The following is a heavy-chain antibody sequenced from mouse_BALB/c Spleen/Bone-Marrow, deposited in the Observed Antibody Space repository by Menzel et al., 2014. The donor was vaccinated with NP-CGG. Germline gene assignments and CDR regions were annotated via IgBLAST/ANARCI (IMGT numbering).Heavy chain of an antibody. J-gene: IGHJ2*01. Sequence: EVKLVESGGGLVQPRGSRKLSCAASGFTFSNFGTHWFRQSPEKGLEWVAFVSTGSTIIYYADTVKGRFTISRDNPENTLFLQMTSLRSEDTAIYYCARSHFYGNYFDYWGQGTTLTVSS. V-gene: IGHV5-17*02. CDR1: GFTFSNFG. CDR3: ARSHFYGNYFDY. CDR2: VSTGSTII. D-gene: IGHD2-1*01.